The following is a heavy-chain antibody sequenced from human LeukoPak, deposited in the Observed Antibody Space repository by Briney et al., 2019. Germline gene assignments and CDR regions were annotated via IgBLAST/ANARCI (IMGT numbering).Heavy chain of an antibody. Sequence: PSETLSLTCTVSGGSISSYYWSWIRQPPGKGPEWIGYIYYSGSTNYNPSLKSRVTISVDTSKNQFSLKLSSVTAADTAVYYCARQNYYYYGMDVWGQGTTVTVSS. V-gene: IGHV4-59*08. CDR1: GGSISSYY. J-gene: IGHJ6*02. CDR3: ARQNYYYYGMDV. CDR2: IYYSGST.